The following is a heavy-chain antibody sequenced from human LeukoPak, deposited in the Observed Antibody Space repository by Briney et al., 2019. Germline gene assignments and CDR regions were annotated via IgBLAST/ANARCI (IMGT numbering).Heavy chain of an antibody. Sequence: SVKVSCKASGGTFSSYAISWVRQAPGQGLDWMGGIIPIFGTANYAQKFQGRVTITTDESTSTAYMELSSLRSEDTAVYYCARDNYAGANWFDPWGQGTLVTVSS. CDR1: GGTFSSYA. J-gene: IGHJ5*02. D-gene: IGHD1-7*01. CDR2: IIPIFGTA. CDR3: ARDNYAGANWFDP. V-gene: IGHV1-69*05.